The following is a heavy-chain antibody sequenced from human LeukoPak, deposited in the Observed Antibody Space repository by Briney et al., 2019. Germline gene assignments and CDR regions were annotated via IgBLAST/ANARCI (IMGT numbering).Heavy chain of an antibody. CDR2: INPNSGGT. Sequence: ASVKVSCKASAYTFTGYYMHWVRQAPGQGLEWMGWINPNSGGTNYAQKFQGRVTMTRDTSISTAYMELSRLRSDDTAVYYCARADWNDGEIDYWGQGTLVTVSS. CDR3: ARADWNDGEIDY. J-gene: IGHJ4*02. D-gene: IGHD1-1*01. V-gene: IGHV1-2*02. CDR1: AYTFTGYY.